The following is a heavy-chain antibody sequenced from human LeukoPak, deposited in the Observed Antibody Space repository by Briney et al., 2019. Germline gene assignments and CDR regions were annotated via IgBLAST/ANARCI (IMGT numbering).Heavy chain of an antibody. CDR2: IKLDRSEK. V-gene: IGHV3-7*01. J-gene: IGHJ4*02. Sequence: GGGPGPSCAAPGFTFYIFWMSWGRPGPGKGVEWVANIKLDRSEKYYVDSVKGRFTISRDNAKNSLYLQMNSLRVEDTAVYYCARVGTPTWVYWGQGTLVTVSS. D-gene: IGHD7-27*01. CDR1: GFTFYIFW. CDR3: ARVGTPTWVY.